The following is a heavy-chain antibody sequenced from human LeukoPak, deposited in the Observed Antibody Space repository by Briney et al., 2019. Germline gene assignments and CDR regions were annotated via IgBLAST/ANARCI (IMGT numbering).Heavy chain of an antibody. J-gene: IGHJ4*02. CDR1: GYSFTTHW. V-gene: IGHV5-51*01. CDR3: ARLVGGVAGMGDYFDS. D-gene: IGHD6-19*01. Sequence: GESLKISCQASGYSFTTHWIGWVRQVPGKGLEWMGLIYPGDSDTRESPSFQGLVTMSADRSVSTAYLQWSSPKSSDTAIYYCARLVGGVAGMGDYFDSWGQGTLVTVSS. CDR2: IYPGDSDT.